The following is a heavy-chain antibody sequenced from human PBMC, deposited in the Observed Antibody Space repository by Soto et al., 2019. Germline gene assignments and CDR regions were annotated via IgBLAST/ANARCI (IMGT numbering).Heavy chain of an antibody. V-gene: IGHV4-59*01. J-gene: IGHJ6*02. CDR2: IYYSGST. Sequence: SETLSLTCTVSGGSISSYYWSWIRQPPGKGLEWIGYIYYSGSTNYNPSLKSRVTISVDTSKNQFSLKLSSVTAADTAVYYCASLARGSSSWDGDYYYGMDVWGQGTTVTV. CDR3: ASLARGSSSWDGDYYYGMDV. CDR1: GGSISSYY. D-gene: IGHD6-13*01.